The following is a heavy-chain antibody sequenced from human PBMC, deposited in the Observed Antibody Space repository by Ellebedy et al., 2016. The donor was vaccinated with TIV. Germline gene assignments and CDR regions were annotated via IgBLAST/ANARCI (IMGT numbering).Heavy chain of an antibody. J-gene: IGHJ6*02. CDR3: APRFPTYNVDV. D-gene: IGHD5-24*01. CDR1: GFTFSSYV. V-gene: IGHV3-23*01. CDR2: ISAGGE. Sequence: GESLKISXAASGFTFSSYVMNWVRLAPGKGLEWVSSISAGGETRDSAKNTLYLLMNSLRADDTAVYYCAPRFPTYNVDVWGRGTTVIVSS.